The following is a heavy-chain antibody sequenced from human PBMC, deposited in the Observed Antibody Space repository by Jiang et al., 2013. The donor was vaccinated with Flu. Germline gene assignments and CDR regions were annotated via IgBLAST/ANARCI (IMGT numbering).Heavy chain of an antibody. D-gene: IGHD3-10*01. CDR2: IIPIFGTA. J-gene: IGHJ4*02. CDR3: ARTYYYGSGSYSYFDY. V-gene: IGHV1-69*06. Sequence: EWMGGIIPIFGTANYAQKFQGRVTITADKSTSTAYMELSSLRSEDTAVYYCARTYYYGSGSYSYFDYWGQGTLVTVSS.